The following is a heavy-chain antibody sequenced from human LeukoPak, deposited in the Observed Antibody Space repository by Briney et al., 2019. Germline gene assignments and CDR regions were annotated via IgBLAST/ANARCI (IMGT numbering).Heavy chain of an antibody. Sequence: SETLSLTCTVSGGSISNYDWSWIRQSAGKGLEWVGRTYISGSSNYNPSLKSRVTVSVDTSKNQFSLRLNSVTAADTAVYYCARVSSSWYQDYYFDLWGRGTLVTVSS. CDR2: TYISGSS. V-gene: IGHV4-4*07. D-gene: IGHD6-13*01. CDR3: ARVSSSWYQDYYFDL. CDR1: GGSISNYD. J-gene: IGHJ2*01.